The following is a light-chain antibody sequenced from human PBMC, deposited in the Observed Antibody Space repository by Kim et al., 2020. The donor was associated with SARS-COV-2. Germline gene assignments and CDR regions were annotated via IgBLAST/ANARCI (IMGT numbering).Light chain of an antibody. V-gene: IGKV4-1*01. CDR1: QSVLYSTNNKNY. CDR2: WAS. J-gene: IGKJ5*01. Sequence: ATINCKSSQSVLYSTNNKNYLAWYQQKPGQPPKLLIYWASTRESGVPDRFSGSGSGTDFTLTISSLQAEDVAVYYCQQYYSTPITFGQGTRLEIK. CDR3: QQYYSTPIT.